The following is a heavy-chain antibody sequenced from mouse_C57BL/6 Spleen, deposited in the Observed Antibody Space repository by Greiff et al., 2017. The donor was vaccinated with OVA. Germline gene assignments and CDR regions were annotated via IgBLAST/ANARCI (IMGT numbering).Heavy chain of an antibody. CDR2: IYPGDGDN. CDR1: GYAFSSSW. Sequence: QVQLQQSGPELVKPGASVTISCKASGYAFSSSWMNWVKQRPGKGLEWIGRIYPGDGDNNYNGKFKGKATLTADQSSSAAYMQLSSRTSEDSAVFFCAIRGTSYGIIDGWYFDVWGTGTTVTVSS. J-gene: IGHJ1*03. V-gene: IGHV1-82*01. CDR3: AIRGTSYGIIDGWYFDV. D-gene: IGHD1-1*01.